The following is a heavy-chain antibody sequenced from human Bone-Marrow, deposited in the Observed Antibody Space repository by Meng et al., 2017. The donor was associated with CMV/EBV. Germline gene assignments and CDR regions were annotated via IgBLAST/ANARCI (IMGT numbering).Heavy chain of an antibody. V-gene: IGHV3-74*01. CDR1: GFTFSSYS. D-gene: IGHD2-2*01. CDR3: ASAVVPAATYYYYYGMDV. J-gene: IGHJ6*02. Sequence: GESLKISCAASGFTFSSYSMNWVRQAPGKGLEWVSRINSDGSSTSYADSVKGRFTISRDNAKNTLYLQMNSLRAEDTAVYYCASAVVPAATYYYYYGMDVWGQGTTVTVSS. CDR2: INSDGSST.